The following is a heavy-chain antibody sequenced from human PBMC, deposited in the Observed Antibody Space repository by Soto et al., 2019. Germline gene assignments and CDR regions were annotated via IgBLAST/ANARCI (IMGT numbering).Heavy chain of an antibody. J-gene: IGHJ4*01. Sequence: PPETLSLTCDVTGDSISRRRYYWGWIRQPPGKGLEWIGSIYYSGSTYNNPSLRSRVSMSIDTYKDQFSLKLKSVTAADTALYFCARRRTSVVTQAYFD. CDR2: IYYSGST. CDR3: ARRRTSVVTQAYFD. V-gene: IGHV4-39*01. CDR1: GDSISRRRYY. D-gene: IGHD3-22*01.